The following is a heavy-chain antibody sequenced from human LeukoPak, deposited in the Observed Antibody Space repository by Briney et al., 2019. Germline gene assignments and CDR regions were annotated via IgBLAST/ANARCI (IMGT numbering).Heavy chain of an antibody. CDR2: ISGSGSTI. J-gene: IGHJ4*02. D-gene: IGHD6-19*01. Sequence: GGSLRLSCAASGFTFSSHSMNWVRQAPGKGLEWVSYISGSGSTIYYADSVKGRFTISRDNSKNTLYLQMNSLRAEDTAVYYCAKGSRDTSGWYRDYWGQGTLVTVSS. V-gene: IGHV3-48*01. CDR3: AKGSRDTSGWYRDY. CDR1: GFTFSSHS.